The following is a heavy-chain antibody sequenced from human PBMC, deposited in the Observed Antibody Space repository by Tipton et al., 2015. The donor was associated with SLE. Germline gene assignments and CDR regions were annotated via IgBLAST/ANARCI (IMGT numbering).Heavy chain of an antibody. CDR2: IYTNENT. J-gene: IGHJ2*01. CDR3: AREFLNPVTTVHYYFDL. Sequence: TLSFTCTVSGGSISSYYWSWIRQPAGGGLEWLGRIYTNENTNYNPSPKSRVTMSVDTSKNHFSLKLISVTAADTAVYYCAREFLNPVTTVHYYFDLWGRGTLVTVSS. D-gene: IGHD4-11*01. CDR1: GGSISSYY. V-gene: IGHV4-4*07.